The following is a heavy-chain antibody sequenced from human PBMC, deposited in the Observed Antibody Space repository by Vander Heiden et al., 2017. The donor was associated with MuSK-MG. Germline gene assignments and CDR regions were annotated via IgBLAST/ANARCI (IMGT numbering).Heavy chain of an antibody. CDR1: GGSLSGYS. CDR3: ARSPRVLLWFGELWIDY. V-gene: IGHV4-34*01. CDR2: INHSGST. D-gene: IGHD3-10*01. J-gene: IGHJ4*02. Sequence: QVQLQQWGAGLLKPSETLSPTCAVYGGSLSGYSWSWIRQPPGKGLEWIGEINHSGSTNYNPSLKSRVTISVDTSKNQFSLKLSSVTAADTAVYYCARSPRVLLWFGELWIDYWGQGTLVTVSS.